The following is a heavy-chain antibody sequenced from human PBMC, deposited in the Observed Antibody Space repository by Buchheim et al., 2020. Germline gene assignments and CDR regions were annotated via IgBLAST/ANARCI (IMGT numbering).Heavy chain of an antibody. CDR2: NNPNSGGT. CDR1: GYTFTGYY. D-gene: IGHD3-3*01. J-gene: IGHJ6*02. CDR3: ARDEKFLGPNTYYYYGMDV. V-gene: IGHV1-2*02. Sequence: QVQLVQSGAEVKKPGASVKVSCKASGYTFTGYYMHWVRQAPGQGLEWMGWNNPNSGGTHYAQKFQGRVTMTRDPPIRTAYMELGRLRSDDTAVYYCARDEKFLGPNTYYYYGMDVWGQGTT.